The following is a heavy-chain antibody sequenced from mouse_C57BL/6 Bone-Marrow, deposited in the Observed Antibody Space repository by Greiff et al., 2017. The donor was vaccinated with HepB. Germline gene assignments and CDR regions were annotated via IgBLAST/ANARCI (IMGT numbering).Heavy chain of an antibody. CDR2: ISYEGSN. Sequence: EVKLMESGPGLVKPSQSLSLTCSVTGYSITSGYYWNWIRQFPGNKLEWMGYISYEGSNNYNPSLKNRISITRDTSKNQFFLKLNSVTTEDTATYYCAPIYYDYYAMDYWGQGTSVTVSS. V-gene: IGHV3-6*01. J-gene: IGHJ4*01. D-gene: IGHD2-1*01. CDR1: GYSITSGYY. CDR3: APIYYDYYAMDY.